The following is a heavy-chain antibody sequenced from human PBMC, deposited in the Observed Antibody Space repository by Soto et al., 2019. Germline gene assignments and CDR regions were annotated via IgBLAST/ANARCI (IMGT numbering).Heavy chain of an antibody. CDR3: ARSAVSGYSYGLTGY. CDR2: INPSGGST. J-gene: IGHJ4*02. V-gene: IGHV1-46*01. D-gene: IGHD5-18*01. CDR1: GYTFTSYY. Sequence: ASVKVSCKASGYTFTSYYMHWVRQAPGQGLEWMGIINPSGGSTGYAQKFQGRVTMTRDTSTSTVYMELSSLRSEDTAVYYCARSAVSGYSYGLTGYLGQGTRGAVSS.